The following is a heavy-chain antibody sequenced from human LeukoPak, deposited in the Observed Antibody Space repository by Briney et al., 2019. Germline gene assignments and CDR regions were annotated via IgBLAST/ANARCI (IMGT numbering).Heavy chain of an antibody. CDR2: IIPVFGAT. J-gene: IGHJ4*02. CDR3: ARGLGTRWFFDY. V-gene: IGHV1-69*13. D-gene: IGHD1-1*01. CDR1: GGTFSSYA. Sequence: ASVKVSCKASGGTFSSYALSWVRQAPGQGLEWMGRIIPVFGATTYAQKFQGRVTITADESTTTAYMELRRLPSEDTAMYYCARGLGTRWFFDYWGQGTLVTVSS.